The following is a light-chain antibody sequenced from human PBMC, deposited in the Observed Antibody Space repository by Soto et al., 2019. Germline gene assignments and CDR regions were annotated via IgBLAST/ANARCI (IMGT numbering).Light chain of an antibody. V-gene: IGKV1-5*01. CDR2: DAS. CDR1: QSISRX. CDR3: QQYNSYSPRT. J-gene: IGKJ1*01. Sequence: DIQMTQSPSTLSASVGDRVIITCRASQSISRXLAWYQQKPGKAPKLLIYDASSLQSGAPSRFSGSGSGTEFTLTISSLQPDDFATYYCQQYNSYSPRTFGQGTKVEIK.